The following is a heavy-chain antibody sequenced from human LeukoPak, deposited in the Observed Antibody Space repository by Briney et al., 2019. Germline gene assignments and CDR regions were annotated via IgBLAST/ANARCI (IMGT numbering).Heavy chain of an antibody. CDR3: ASGGLGARKYYSDPFHY. Sequence: GGSLRLSCAASGFTVSSNYMSWVRQAPGKGLEWVSIIYSAGSTYYADSVRGRFTIPRDSSKNTVCLQMKSLRAEDTAVYYCASGGLGARKYYSDPFHYWGQGTLVTVSS. CDR2: IYSAGST. D-gene: IGHD3-10*01. CDR1: GFTVSSNY. J-gene: IGHJ4*02. V-gene: IGHV3-53*01.